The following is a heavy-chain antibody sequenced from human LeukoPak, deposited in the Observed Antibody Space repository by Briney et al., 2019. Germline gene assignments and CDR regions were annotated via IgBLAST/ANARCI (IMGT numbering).Heavy chain of an antibody. V-gene: IGHV4-39*01. CDR2: IYYSGST. Sequence: SETLSLTCTVSGGSISSSSYYWGWIRQPPGKGLEGIGSIYYSGSTYYNPSIKSRVTISVDTSKTQFCLKLSSVTAADTAVYYCARRLPNWGSIDYWGQGTLVTVSS. CDR3: ARRLPNWGSIDY. J-gene: IGHJ4*02. CDR1: GGSISSSSYY. D-gene: IGHD7-27*01.